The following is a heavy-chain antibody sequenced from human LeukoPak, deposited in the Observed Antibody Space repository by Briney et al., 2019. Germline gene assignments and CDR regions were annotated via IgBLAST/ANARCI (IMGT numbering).Heavy chain of an antibody. CDR2: IKQDGSEK. CDR1: GFTFSSYW. J-gene: IGHJ5*02. V-gene: IGHV3-7*01. CDR3: ARDDRAGWFDP. D-gene: IGHD6-19*01. Sequence: PGGSLRLSCAASGFTFSSYWMSWVRQAPGKGLEWVANIKQDGSEKYYVDSVKGRFTISRDNAKNSLYLQVNSLRAEDTAVYYCARDDRAGWFDPWGQGTLVTVSS.